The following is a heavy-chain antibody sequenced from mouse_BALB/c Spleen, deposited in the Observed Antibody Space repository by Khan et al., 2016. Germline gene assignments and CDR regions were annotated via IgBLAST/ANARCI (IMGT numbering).Heavy chain of an antibody. J-gene: IGHJ3*01. CDR3: ARDGHEFDAWFAS. CDR2: IWAGGST. Sequence: QVQLKQSGPGLVAPSQSLSITCTVSGFSLTNDGVHWVRQPQSKGLDWLGVIWAGGSTDYNSALMYRLSITRDPSQHHVFLKMNSLQTDDTAMYYCARDGHEFDAWFASWGQGTLVTVAA. CDR1: GFSLTNDG. V-gene: IGHV2-9*02.